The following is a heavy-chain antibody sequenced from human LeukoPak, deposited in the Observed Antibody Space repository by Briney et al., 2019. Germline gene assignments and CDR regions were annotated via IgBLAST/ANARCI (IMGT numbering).Heavy chain of an antibody. CDR3: ARDSVVTYWYFDL. D-gene: IGHD3-22*01. CDR2: IIPIFGTA. V-gene: IGHV1-69*05. J-gene: IGHJ2*01. Sequence: SVRVSCKASGGTFSSYAISWVRQAPGQGLEWMGRIIPIFGTANYAQKFQGRVTITTDESTSTAYMELSSLRSEDTAVYYCARDSVVTYWYFDLWGRGTLVTVSS. CDR1: GGTFSSYA.